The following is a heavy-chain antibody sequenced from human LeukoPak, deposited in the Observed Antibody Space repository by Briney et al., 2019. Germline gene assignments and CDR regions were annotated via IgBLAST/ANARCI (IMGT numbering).Heavy chain of an antibody. V-gene: IGHV3-7*03. CDR3: AKTRGAWGGWYDY. CDR2: IKQDGSEK. CDR1: GFTFSSYW. D-gene: IGHD6-19*01. Sequence: GGSLRLSCAASGFTFSSYWMSWVRQAPGKGLEWVANIKQDGSEKYYVDSVKGRFTISRDNSKNSLYLQMNSLRTEDTALYYCAKTRGAWGGWYDYWGQGTLVTVSS. J-gene: IGHJ4*02.